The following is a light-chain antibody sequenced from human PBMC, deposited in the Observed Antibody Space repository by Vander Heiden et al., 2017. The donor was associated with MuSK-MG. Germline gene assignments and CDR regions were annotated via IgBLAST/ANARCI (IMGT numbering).Light chain of an antibody. CDR3: RQALQTPLT. V-gene: IGKV2-28*01. J-gene: IGKJ4*01. Sequence: DIVTTQSPLSLPVTPGEPASISCRSSQSLLYSDGYHYLDWYLQKPGQSPQLLIYLGSNRASGVPDRFSGSGSGTDCTLKISSVEAEDVGIYYCRQALQTPLTFGGGTKVEIK. CDR1: QSLLYSDGYHY. CDR2: LGS.